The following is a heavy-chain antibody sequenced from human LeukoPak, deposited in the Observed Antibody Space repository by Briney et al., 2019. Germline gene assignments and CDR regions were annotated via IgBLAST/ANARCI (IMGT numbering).Heavy chain of an antibody. J-gene: IGHJ3*01. D-gene: IGHD6-13*01. V-gene: IGHV3-23*01. CDR2: ISGSGGST. CDR1: GFTFSNYA. CDR3: AKVCVPAAGYAYDL. Sequence: RGVSLRLSCAASGFTFSNYAMSWVRQAPGKGLEWVSAISGSGGSTYYADSVKGRFTISRDNSKNTLYLQLNSLRAEDTAVYYCAKVCVPAAGYAYDLWGQGTMVTVS.